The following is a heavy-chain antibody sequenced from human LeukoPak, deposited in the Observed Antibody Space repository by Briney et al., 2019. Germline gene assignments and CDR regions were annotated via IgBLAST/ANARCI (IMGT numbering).Heavy chain of an antibody. CDR1: GYSISSGYY. CDR3: ARVVDTMVRGVIITNGFDS. Sequence: SETLSLTCTVSGYSISSGYYWGWIRQPPGKGLEWIGSIYHSGSTYYNPSLKSRATTSVDTTKNPFSLKLSSVTAADTAVYYCARVVDTMVRGVIITNGFDSWGEGTLVTVSS. V-gene: IGHV4-38-2*02. CDR2: IYHSGST. D-gene: IGHD3-10*01. J-gene: IGHJ4*02.